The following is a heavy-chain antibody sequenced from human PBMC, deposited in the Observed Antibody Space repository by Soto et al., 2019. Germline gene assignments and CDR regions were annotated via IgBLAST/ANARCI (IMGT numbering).Heavy chain of an antibody. D-gene: IGHD3-22*01. J-gene: IGHJ3*02. CDR1: GGSISSGGYY. CDR2: IYYSGST. CDR3: AGRVSSGYADAFDI. V-gene: IGHV4-31*03. Sequence: QVQLQESGPGLVKPSQTLSLTCTVSGGSISSGGYYWSWIRQHPGKGLEWIGYIYYSGSTYYNPSLESRGTRSVDTSKTQFQLKLSSVTAAAAAVYYCAGRVSSGYADAFDIWGQGTIVTVSS.